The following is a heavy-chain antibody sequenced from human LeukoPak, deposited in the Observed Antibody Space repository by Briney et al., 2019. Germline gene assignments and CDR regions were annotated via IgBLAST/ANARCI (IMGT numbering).Heavy chain of an antibody. CDR3: ARVSLWFGESYHDY. Sequence: PGGSLRLSCAASGFTFSSYSMNWVCQAPGKGLEWVSYISSSSSTIYYADSVKGRFTISRDNAKNSLYLQMNSLRAEDTAVYYCARVSLWFGESYHDYWGQGTLVTVSS. J-gene: IGHJ4*02. V-gene: IGHV3-48*01. CDR1: GFTFSSYS. D-gene: IGHD3-10*01. CDR2: ISSSSSTI.